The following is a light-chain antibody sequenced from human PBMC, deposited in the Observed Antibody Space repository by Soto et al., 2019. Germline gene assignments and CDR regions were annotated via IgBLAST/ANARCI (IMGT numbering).Light chain of an antibody. V-gene: IGKV3-20*01. CDR3: HQYVSQPYT. Sequence: IVLTQSPGTLSLSPGERATLSCRTSQTIDSSSLAWYQQKPGQAPRLLIYGASNRATGIPDRISGSWSGTDITLTITGLELEVFAVFYCHQYVSQPYTFGQGTKLEIK. J-gene: IGKJ2*01. CDR1: QTIDSSS. CDR2: GAS.